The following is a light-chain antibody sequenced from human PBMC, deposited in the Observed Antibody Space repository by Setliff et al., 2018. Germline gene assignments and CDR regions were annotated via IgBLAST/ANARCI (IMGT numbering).Light chain of an antibody. Sequence: QSVLTQPASVSGSPGQSITISCTGTSSDVGGYNYVSWYQQHPGKAPKLMIYDVSNRPSGVSNRFSGSKSGNTASLTISGLQAEGEADYYCSSYTGTYVFGSGTKVTVL. J-gene: IGLJ1*01. CDR3: SSYTGTYV. CDR2: DVS. CDR1: SSDVGGYNY. V-gene: IGLV2-14*03.